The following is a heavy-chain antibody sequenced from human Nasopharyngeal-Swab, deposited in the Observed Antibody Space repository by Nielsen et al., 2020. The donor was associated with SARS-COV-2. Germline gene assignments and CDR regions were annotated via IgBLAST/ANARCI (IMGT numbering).Heavy chain of an antibody. Sequence: GESLKISCVVSGFTFSSDWMTWVRQAPGKGLEWVANIMKDGSEKHYVDSVKGRFTISRDNAKNSLYLQMNSLRVEDTAVYYCAREGLYYDILTGYYPYYGMDVWGQGTTVTVSS. CDR1: GFTFSSDW. D-gene: IGHD3-9*01. CDR3: AREGLYYDILTGYYPYYGMDV. J-gene: IGHJ6*02. CDR2: IMKDGSEK. V-gene: IGHV3-7*01.